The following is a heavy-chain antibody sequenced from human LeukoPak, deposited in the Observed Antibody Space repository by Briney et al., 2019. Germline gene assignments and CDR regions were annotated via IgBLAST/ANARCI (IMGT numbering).Heavy chain of an antibody. D-gene: IGHD3-3*01. J-gene: IGHJ6*03. CDR3: ARGIWSGYYSYYYYMDV. CDR1: GFTFSDYT. Sequence: GGSLRLSCAASGFTFSDYTMNWVRQAPGKGLEWVSSVDRSSSYIYYAESVKGRFTISRDTPKSSLYLQMNSLRAEDTAVYYCARGIWSGYYSYYYYMDVWGKATTVTVSS. V-gene: IGHV3-21*01. CDR2: VDRSSSYI.